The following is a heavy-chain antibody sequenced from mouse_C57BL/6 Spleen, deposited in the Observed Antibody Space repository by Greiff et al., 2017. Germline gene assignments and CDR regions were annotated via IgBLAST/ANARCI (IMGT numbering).Heavy chain of an antibody. D-gene: IGHD1-1*01. Sequence: VQLQQSGPGLVQPSQSLSITCTVSGFSLSSYGVHWVRQSPGKGLEWLGVIWSGGSTDYNAAFISRLSIIKDNSKSQVFFKMNSLQADDTAIYYCARSCSSYVDWYFDVWGTGTTVTVSS. J-gene: IGHJ1*03. V-gene: IGHV2-2*01. CDR3: ARSCSSYVDWYFDV. CDR1: GFSLSSYG. CDR2: IWSGGST.